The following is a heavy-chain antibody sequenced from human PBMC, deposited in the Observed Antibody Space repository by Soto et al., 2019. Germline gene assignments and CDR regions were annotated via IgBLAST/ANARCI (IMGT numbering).Heavy chain of an antibody. CDR1: GGSISSRGFY. D-gene: IGHD6-13*01. V-gene: IGHV4-31*03. J-gene: IGHJ4*02. CDR2: IYYSGST. Sequence: QVQLQESGPGLVKPSQTLSLTCTVSGGSISSRGFYWTWIRQHPGKGLEWIGYIYYSGSTYYNPSLKSRVTISPDTSKNQFSLKLDSVTAADTAVYYCARAYSSWYWDYWGLGTLVTVSS. CDR3: ARAYSSWYWDY.